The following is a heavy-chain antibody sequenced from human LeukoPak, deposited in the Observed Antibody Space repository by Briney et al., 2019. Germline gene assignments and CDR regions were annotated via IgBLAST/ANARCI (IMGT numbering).Heavy chain of an antibody. CDR3: AKEALYSSSWYGPYYYGMDV. J-gene: IGHJ6*02. D-gene: IGHD6-13*01. CDR1: GFTFSSYA. V-gene: IGHV3-23*01. Sequence: HPGGSLRLSCAASGFTFSSYAMSWVRQAPGKGLEWVSAISGSGGSTYYADSVKGRFTISRDNSNNTLYLQMNSLRAEDTAVYYCAKEALYSSSWYGPYYYGMDVWGQGTALTVSS. CDR2: ISGSGGST.